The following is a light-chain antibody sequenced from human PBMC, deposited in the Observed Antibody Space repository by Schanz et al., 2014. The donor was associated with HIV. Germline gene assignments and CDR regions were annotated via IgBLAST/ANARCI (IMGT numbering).Light chain of an antibody. CDR3: QQYGDSPPIT. Sequence: EIVMTQSPATLSLSPGERATLSCRASQSVSGSSLAWYQQKPGQAPRLLLYGTSNRATGIPDRFSGSGSGTDFTLTISRLEPEDFAVYYCQQYGDSPPITFGGGTKVEIK. V-gene: IGKV3-20*01. CDR1: QSVSGSS. J-gene: IGKJ4*01. CDR2: GTS.